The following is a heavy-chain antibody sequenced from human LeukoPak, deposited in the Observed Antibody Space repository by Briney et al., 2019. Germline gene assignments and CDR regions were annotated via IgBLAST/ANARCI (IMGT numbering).Heavy chain of an antibody. Sequence: GGSLRLSCAASGFNFNNYAMSWVRRAPGKGPEWVSAISGSAGATYYADSVKGRFTIARDNSKNTVYLQMNSLRADDTAVYYCTKEEEPPSFDYWGQGTLDTVSS. CDR2: ISGSAGAT. D-gene: IGHD1-26*01. CDR3: TKEEEPPSFDY. V-gene: IGHV3-23*01. J-gene: IGHJ4*02. CDR1: GFNFNNYA.